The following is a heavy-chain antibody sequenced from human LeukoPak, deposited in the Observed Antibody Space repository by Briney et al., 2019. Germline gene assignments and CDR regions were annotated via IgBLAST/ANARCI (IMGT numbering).Heavy chain of an antibody. CDR1: GFTVSSNY. CDR3: ARDGDYGDYGVLGY. J-gene: IGHJ4*02. CDR2: IYSGGST. Sequence: PGGSLRLSCAASGFTVSSNYMSWVRQAPGKALEWVSVIYSGGSTYYADSVKGRFTISRDNSKNTLYLQMNSLRAEDTAVYYCARDGDYGDYGVLGYWGQGTLVTVSS. V-gene: IGHV3-66*01. D-gene: IGHD4-17*01.